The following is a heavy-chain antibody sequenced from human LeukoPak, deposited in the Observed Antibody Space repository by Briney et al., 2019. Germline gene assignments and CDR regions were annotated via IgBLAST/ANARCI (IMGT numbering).Heavy chain of an antibody. D-gene: IGHD2-2*01. J-gene: IGHJ4*02. CDR3: ASGGIPAAIADY. CDR2: ISSSGRTI. Sequence: GGSLRLSCAASGVIFRSYEMNWVRQAPGKGLEWVSYISSSGRTIYYADSVKGRFTISRDNAKNSLYLQMNSLRAEDTAVYYCASGGIPAAIADYWGQGTLVTVSS. V-gene: IGHV3-48*03. CDR1: GVIFRSYE.